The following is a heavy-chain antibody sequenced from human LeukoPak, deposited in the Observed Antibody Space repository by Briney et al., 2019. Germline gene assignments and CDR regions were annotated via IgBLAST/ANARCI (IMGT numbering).Heavy chain of an antibody. D-gene: IGHD3-3*01. CDR1: GVTFSNYA. V-gene: IGHV3-23*01. CDR2: IGGSGANT. J-gene: IGHJ6*03. CDR3: AKESTYDFWSGYYNYYMDV. Sequence: PGGSLRLSCAVSGVTFSNYALNWVRQAPGKGLEWVSAIGGSGANTYYADSAKGRFTISGDTSKNTLYLQMNNLRAEDTAVYYCAKESTYDFWSGYYNYYMDVWGKGTTVTVSS.